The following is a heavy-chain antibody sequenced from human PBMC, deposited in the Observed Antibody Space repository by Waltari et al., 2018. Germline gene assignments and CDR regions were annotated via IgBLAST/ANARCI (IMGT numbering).Heavy chain of an antibody. V-gene: IGHV3-30*18. CDR2: RSYDGSNK. D-gene: IGHD3-9*01. CDR1: GFTFSSYG. Sequence: QVQLVESGGGVVQPGRSLRLSCAASGFTFSSYGMHWVRQAPGKGLEWVAVRSYDGSNKYYADSVKGRCTLARDNSKNSLYVQMNSVRAEDTAVYYCAKARVPAILTTHEGFDYWGQGTLVTVSS. J-gene: IGHJ4*02. CDR3: AKARVPAILTTHEGFDY.